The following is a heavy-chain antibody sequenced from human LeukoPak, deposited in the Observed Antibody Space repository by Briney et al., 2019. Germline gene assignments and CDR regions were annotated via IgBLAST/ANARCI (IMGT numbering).Heavy chain of an antibody. D-gene: IGHD6-25*01. CDR2: ISAYTGVT. CDR1: GYTFLNYA. Sequence: ASVKVSCKASGYTFLNYAVTWVRQAPGQGLEWVGWISAYTGVTYYAQNIQGRVTMTADTSTATADMELSSLTSDDTAMYYCARASLMITAEEWYFDLWGRGTLVIVAS. J-gene: IGHJ2*01. V-gene: IGHV1-18*01. CDR3: ARASLMITAEEWYFDL.